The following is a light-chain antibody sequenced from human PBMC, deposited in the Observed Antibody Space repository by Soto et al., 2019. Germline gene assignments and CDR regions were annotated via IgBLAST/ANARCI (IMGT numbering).Light chain of an antibody. CDR2: LGS. J-gene: IGKJ5*01. CDR1: QILLHFHGYNY. V-gene: IGKV2-28*01. Sequence: IVITHSPGSLPATLVEPASISCMSSQILLHFHGYNYLDWYLQKPGQSPQLLIYLGSNRASGVPDRFSGSGSGTAFTLKISRVEADDIGVYYCMKALQTPLTFGQGTRLEIK. CDR3: MKALQTPLT.